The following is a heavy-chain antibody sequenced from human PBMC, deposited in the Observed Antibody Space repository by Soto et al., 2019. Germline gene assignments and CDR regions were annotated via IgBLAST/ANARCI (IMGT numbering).Heavy chain of an antibody. CDR2: ISYDGSDE. D-gene: IGHD4-17*01. J-gene: IGHJ3*01. CDR3: AKHADYENDAVDV. V-gene: IGHV3-30*18. Sequence: ESGGGVVQPGRSLRLSCAASGFTFRSYGMHWVRQAPGKGLEWVALISYDGSDEYYGDSMQGRFSISRDNSKDTLYLQINSRRVEDTAVYYCAKHADYENDAVDVWGQGTMVTVSS. CDR1: GFTFRSYG.